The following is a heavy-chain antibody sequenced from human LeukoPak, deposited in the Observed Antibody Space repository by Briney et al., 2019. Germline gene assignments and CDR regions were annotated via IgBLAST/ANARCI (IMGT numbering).Heavy chain of an antibody. CDR2: IFSNDEK. CDR1: GFSLSNARMG. J-gene: IGHJ4*02. D-gene: IGHD2-15*01. Sequence: ESGPTLVNPTETLTLTCTVSGFSLSNARMGVSWIHQPPGKALEWLAHIFSNDEKSYSTSLKSRLTISKDTSKSQVVLTMTNMDPVDTATYYCARITGYCSGGSCRYFDYWGQGTLVTVSS. V-gene: IGHV2-26*01. CDR3: ARITGYCSGGSCRYFDY.